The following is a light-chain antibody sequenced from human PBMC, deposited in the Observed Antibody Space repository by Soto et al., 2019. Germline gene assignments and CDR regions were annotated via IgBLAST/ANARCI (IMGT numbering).Light chain of an antibody. V-gene: IGKV2-40*01. Sequence: DIVMTQTPLSLPVTPGEPASISCRSSQSLMDSADGNTYLDWPLQKPGQPPQPPIYTLSSLASGVPDRFSGSESATDFTLKISRVEAEDVGVYYCMQRIEFPGTFSQGTKVDIK. J-gene: IGKJ1*01. CDR1: QSLMDSADGNTY. CDR3: MQRIEFPGT. CDR2: TLS.